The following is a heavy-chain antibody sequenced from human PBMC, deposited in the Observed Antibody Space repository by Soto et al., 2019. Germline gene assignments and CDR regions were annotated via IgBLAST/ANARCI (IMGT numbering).Heavy chain of an antibody. CDR3: ARSPITMVRGDPWFDP. CDR2: IYYSGST. CDR1: GGSISSSSYY. D-gene: IGHD3-10*01. J-gene: IGHJ5*02. Sequence: SETLSLTCTVSGGSISSSSYYWVWIRQPPGKGLEWIGSIYYSGSTYYNPSLKSPVTISVDTSKNHFSLKLISVTAADTAVSYCARSPITMVRGDPWFDPWGQGTLVTVSS. V-gene: IGHV4-39*02.